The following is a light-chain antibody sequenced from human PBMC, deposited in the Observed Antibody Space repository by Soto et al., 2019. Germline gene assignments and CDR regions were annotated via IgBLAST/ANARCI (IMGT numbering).Light chain of an antibody. CDR1: QSVQNF. CDR3: QQRSNWPAT. Sequence: EISGTQSPSTLSLSPGERATLSCRAMQSVQNFFSWYQQKPCQAPRLLIYDASYRATGVPARFSASGSGTDFTHTISSIEPEDFAVYYCQQRSNWPATFGPGTQVHIK. J-gene: IGKJ3*01. V-gene: IGKV3-11*01. CDR2: DAS.